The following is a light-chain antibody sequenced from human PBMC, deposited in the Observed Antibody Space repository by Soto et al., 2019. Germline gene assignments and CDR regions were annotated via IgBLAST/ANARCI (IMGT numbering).Light chain of an antibody. J-gene: IGLJ7*01. CDR2: DDS. CDR1: DSNIGNHF. CDR3: GTWDSSLTAVI. V-gene: IGLV1-51*01. Sequence: QSVLTQPPSVSAAPGQKVTISCSGSDSNIGNHFVSWYQQLPGTDPKVLIYDDSKRPSGIPDRFSGSKSGTSATLGITGLQTGDEADYYCGTWDSSLTAVIFGGGTQLTVL.